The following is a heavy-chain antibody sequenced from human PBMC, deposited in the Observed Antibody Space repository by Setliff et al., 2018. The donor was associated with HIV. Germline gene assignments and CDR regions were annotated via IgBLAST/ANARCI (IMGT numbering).Heavy chain of an antibody. Sequence: VASVKVSRKASGYNFINNDINWVRQATGQGLEWMGWMNPNSGNSGYAQKFQGRVTMTRSTSFSTAYMELSNLTSEDTAIYYCARKHKVSLGRGIVVLWGFDPWGQGTLVTVSS. CDR1: GYNFINND. D-gene: IGHD3-10*01. J-gene: IGHJ5*02. V-gene: IGHV1-8*02. CDR3: ARKHKVSLGRGIVVLWGFDP. CDR2: MNPNSGNS.